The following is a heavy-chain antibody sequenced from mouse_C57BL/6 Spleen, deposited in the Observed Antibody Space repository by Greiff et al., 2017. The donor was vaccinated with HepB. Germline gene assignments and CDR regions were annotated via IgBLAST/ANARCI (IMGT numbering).Heavy chain of an antibody. J-gene: IGHJ2*01. Sequence: VKLQQPGAELVKPGASVKLSCKASGYTFTSYWMQWVKQRPGQGLEWIGEIDPSDSYTNYNQKFKGKATLTVDTSSSTAYMQLSSLTSEDSAVYYCAREGRKLGDYWGQGTTLTVSS. CDR1: GYTFTSYW. CDR2: IDPSDSYT. V-gene: IGHV1-50*01. CDR3: AREGRKLGDY. D-gene: IGHD4-1*01.